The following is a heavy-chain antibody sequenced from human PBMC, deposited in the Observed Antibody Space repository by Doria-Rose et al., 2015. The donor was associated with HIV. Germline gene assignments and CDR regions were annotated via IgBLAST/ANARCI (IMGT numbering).Heavy chain of an antibody. V-gene: IGHV2-26*01. CDR2: IFSDDER. J-gene: IGHJ4*02. Sequence: QVTLKESGPVLVKPTETLTLTCTASGVSLSSPGMGVSWIRQPPGKALEWLANIFSDDERSYNTSLKSRLTISSGTAKSQVVRTMTDMDPVDTATYYCARIKSSRWYHKYYFDFWGQGTLVIVSA. D-gene: IGHD6-13*01. CDR1: GVSLSSPGMG. CDR3: ARIKSSRWYHKYYFDF.